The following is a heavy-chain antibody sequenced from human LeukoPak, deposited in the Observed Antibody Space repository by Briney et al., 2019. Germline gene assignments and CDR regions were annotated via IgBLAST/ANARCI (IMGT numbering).Heavy chain of an antibody. J-gene: IGHJ4*02. CDR3: AILCMMATINYFSY. V-gene: IGHV1-69*04. Sequence: EASVKVSCKASGGTFSSYAISWVRQAPGQGLEWMGRIIPILGIANYAQKFQGRVTITADKSTSTAYMELSSLRSEDTAVYYCAILCMMATINYFSYWGQGTLVTVSS. CDR2: IIPILGIA. D-gene: IGHD5-24*01. CDR1: GGTFSSYA.